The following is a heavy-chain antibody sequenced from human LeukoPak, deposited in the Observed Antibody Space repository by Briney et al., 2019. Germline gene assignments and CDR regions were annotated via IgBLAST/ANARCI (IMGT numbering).Heavy chain of an antibody. CDR3: ARETRGESDY. Sequence: GGSLRLSCAASGFTFRTYGMNWVLQAPGKELEWISYINSDSDTVYYSNSVKGRFTISRDNAKKSLYLQMNSLRAEDTAMYYCARETRGESDYWGHGTLVTVSS. D-gene: IGHD3-10*01. V-gene: IGHV3-48*04. CDR2: INSDSDTV. CDR1: GFTFRTYG. J-gene: IGHJ4*01.